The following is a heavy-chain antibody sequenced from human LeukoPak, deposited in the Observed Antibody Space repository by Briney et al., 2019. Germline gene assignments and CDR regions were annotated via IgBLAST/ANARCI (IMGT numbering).Heavy chain of an antibody. D-gene: IGHD2-15*01. J-gene: IGHJ3*02. CDR1: GDSNSSGGSY. V-gene: IGHV4-31*03. CDR3: ARDRSGGSGNDAFDI. Sequence: PSQTLSLTCTVSGDSNSSGGSYWSWIRQHPGKGLEWIAYIYFSGITYYNPSLKSRVTMSVDTSKNQFSLNLTSVTAADTAVYYCARDRSGGSGNDAFDIWGQGTMVIVSS. CDR2: IYFSGIT.